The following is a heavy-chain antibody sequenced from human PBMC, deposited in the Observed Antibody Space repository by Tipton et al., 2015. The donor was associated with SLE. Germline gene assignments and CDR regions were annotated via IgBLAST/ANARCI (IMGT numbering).Heavy chain of an antibody. Sequence: TLSLTCTVSGGSITSDSYYWGWIRQPAGKGLEWVGSIYYSGTTYYNPSLKSRVTISVDTSKNQFSLRLNSGSAADTAVYYCARDSRIGWFDPWGQGTLVTVSS. CDR1: GGSITSDSYY. J-gene: IGHJ5*02. CDR2: IYYSGTT. V-gene: IGHV4-39*07. D-gene: IGHD2-15*01. CDR3: ARDSRIGWFDP.